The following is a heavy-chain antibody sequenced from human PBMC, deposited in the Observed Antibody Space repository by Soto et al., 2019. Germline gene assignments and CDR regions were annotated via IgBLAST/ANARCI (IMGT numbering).Heavy chain of an antibody. CDR3: ARGLGGYYFDY. J-gene: IGHJ4*02. CDR1: GFTFSSYW. D-gene: IGHD3-16*01. V-gene: IGHV3-7*03. CDR2: IKQDGSEK. Sequence: GGSLRLSCAASGFTFSSYWMSWVRQAPGKGLEWVANIKQDGSEKYYVDSVKGRFTISRDNAKNSLYLQMNSLRAEDTAVEYCARGLGGYYFDYWGQGTLVTVSS.